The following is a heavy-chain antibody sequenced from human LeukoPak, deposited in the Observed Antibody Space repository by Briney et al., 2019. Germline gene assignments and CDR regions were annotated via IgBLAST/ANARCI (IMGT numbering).Heavy chain of an antibody. Sequence: QPGESLRLSCAASGFTVSRNYMSWVRQAPGKGLEWVSVSYSGGDTYYPDSVKGRFTVSRDNPKNTVYLQMNSLRAEDTAVYFCARSPVLDRNDWSFADWGQGTLVTVSS. V-gene: IGHV3-53*01. CDR3: ARSPVLDRNDWSFAD. CDR2: SYSGGDT. D-gene: IGHD1-1*01. CDR1: GFTVSRNY. J-gene: IGHJ4*02.